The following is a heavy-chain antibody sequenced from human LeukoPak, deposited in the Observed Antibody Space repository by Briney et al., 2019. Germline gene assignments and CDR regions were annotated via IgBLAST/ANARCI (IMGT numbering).Heavy chain of an antibody. CDR1: GGSISSYY. V-gene: IGHV4-59*12. D-gene: IGHD3-22*01. J-gene: IGHJ4*02. CDR2: IYYSGST. CDR3: ARKAKDRPARGYHYYFDY. Sequence: PSETLSLTCTVSGGSISSYYWSWIRQPPGKGLEWIGYIYYSGSTNYNPSLKSRVTISVDTSKNQFSLKLSSVTAADTAVYYCARKAKDRPARGYHYYFDYWGQGTLVTVSS.